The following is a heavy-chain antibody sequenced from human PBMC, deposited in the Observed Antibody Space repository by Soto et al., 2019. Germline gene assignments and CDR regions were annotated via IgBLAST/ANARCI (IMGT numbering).Heavy chain of an antibody. CDR2: IGRDGNSP. D-gene: IGHD1-1*01. J-gene: IGHJ6*02. CDR1: GFSFSSYN. Sequence: QVQLVESGGGVVQPGRSLRLSCAASGFSFSSYNMHWVRQDPGKGLEWVTFIGRDGNSPSHADYVKGRFTVARDNSKNTLYLQVDSMSGEDTTVYSGATASWEPEVWGQRTSVTVS. CDR3: ATASWEPEV. V-gene: IGHV3-30*02.